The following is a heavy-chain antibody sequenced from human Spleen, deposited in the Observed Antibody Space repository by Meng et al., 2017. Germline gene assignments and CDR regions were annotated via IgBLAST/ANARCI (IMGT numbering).Heavy chain of an antibody. Sequence: GPPLPHPSQTRSLTCTVPGSPSGSGGYFWGWIRQPPGKGLESIGETNDVEDTDYNPSLKSRVTISVDTSKNLFSLGLTSVTAADTAVYYCARGGSGWYSRSYFDYWGQGALVTVSS. J-gene: IGHJ4*02. CDR3: ARGGSGWYSRSYFDY. CDR1: GSPSGSGGYF. V-gene: IGHV4-39*02. D-gene: IGHD6-19*01. CDR2: TNDVEDT.